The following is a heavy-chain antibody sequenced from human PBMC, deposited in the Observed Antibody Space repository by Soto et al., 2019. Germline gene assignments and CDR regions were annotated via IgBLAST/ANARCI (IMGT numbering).Heavy chain of an antibody. D-gene: IGHD3-22*01. CDR2: INPSGGST. CDR1: GYTFTSYY. Sequence: QVQLVQSGAEVKKPGASVKVSCKASGYTFTSYYMHWVRQAPGQGLEWMGIINPSGGSTSYAQKFQGRVTMTRDTSTSTVYMELSSLRSEDTAVYYCARDPYDSSGYYSYFDYWGQGTLVTVSS. J-gene: IGHJ4*02. CDR3: ARDPYDSSGYYSYFDY. V-gene: IGHV1-46*01.